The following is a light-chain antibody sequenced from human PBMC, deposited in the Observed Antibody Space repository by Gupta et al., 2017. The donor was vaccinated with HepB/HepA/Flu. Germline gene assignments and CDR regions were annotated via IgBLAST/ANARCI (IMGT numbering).Light chain of an antibody. Sequence: DIQMTQSPSTLSASVGDRVTITCRASQSISDWLAWYQQKPGQAPKLLIFDASSLERGDTPRFSGSGSGTEFTLTINNLQPDDFATYYCQQNNSYLVTFGQGTKVEI. V-gene: IGKV1-5*03. CDR2: DAS. CDR1: QSISDW. J-gene: IGKJ1*01. CDR3: QQNNSYLVT.